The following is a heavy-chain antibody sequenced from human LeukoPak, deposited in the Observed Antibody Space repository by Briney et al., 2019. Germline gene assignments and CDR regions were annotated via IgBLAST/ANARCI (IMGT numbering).Heavy chain of an antibody. CDR3: ARASYDFWSGYYTHDY. D-gene: IGHD3-3*01. V-gene: IGHV4-59*11. CDR2: IYYSGST. J-gene: IGHJ4*02. Sequence: SSETLSLTCTVSGGSISSHYWSWIRQPPGKGLEWIGYIYYSGSTNYNPSLKSRVTISVDTSKNQFSLKLSSVTAADTAVYYCARASYDFWSGYYTHDYWAREPWSPSPQ. CDR1: GGSISSHY.